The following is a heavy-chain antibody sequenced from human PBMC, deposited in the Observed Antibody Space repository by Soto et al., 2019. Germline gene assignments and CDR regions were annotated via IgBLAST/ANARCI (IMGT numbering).Heavy chain of an antibody. CDR2: INHSGST. CDR1: GGYFSGNY. J-gene: IGHJ6*02. CDR3: ARGAKGEQWLANYYYYGMDV. V-gene: IGHV4-34*01. Sequence: PSETQSLTCAVYGGYFSGNYWTWIRQPPGKGLEWIGEINHSGSTNYNPSLKSRVTISVDTSKNQFSLKLSSVTAADTAVYYCARGAKGEQWLANYYYYGMDVWGQGTTVTVSS. D-gene: IGHD6-19*01.